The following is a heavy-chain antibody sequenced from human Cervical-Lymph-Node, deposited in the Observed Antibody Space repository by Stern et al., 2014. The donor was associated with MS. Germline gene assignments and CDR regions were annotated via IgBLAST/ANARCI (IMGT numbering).Heavy chain of an antibody. J-gene: IGHJ4*02. V-gene: IGHV3-9*01. D-gene: IGHD1-26*01. CDR2: ISWNRGFT. CDR1: GFTFDDYT. CDR3: ATLGY. Sequence: EVQLVQSGGGLVQPGRSLRLSCVASGFTFDDYTVTWVRQAPGKGLEWVSGISWNRGFTGYAGSVEGRFTISRDTAKNSLYLQMNSLRPDDTALYYCATLGYWGQGTLVTVSS.